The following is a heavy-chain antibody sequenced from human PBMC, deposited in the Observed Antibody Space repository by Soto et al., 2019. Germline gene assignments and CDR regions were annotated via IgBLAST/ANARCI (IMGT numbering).Heavy chain of an antibody. J-gene: IGHJ4*02. D-gene: IGHD5-12*01. Sequence: QVQLQVSGPGLVKPSATLSLSCTVSTGSTNSFYWSWIRQPPGKGLEWIGYFFYTGSTNHNPSLKSRVTISLDMSSSQFSRSLSSVTAADTAMYYCARSRDGYNLNPIDQWGQGLLVTVSS. CDR1: TGSTNSFY. CDR2: FFYTGST. CDR3: ARSRDGYNLNPIDQ. V-gene: IGHV4-59*01.